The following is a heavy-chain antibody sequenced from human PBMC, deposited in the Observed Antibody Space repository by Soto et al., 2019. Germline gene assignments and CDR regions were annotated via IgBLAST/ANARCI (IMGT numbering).Heavy chain of an antibody. V-gene: IGHV5-10-1*01. CDR2: IDPSDSYT. CDR1: GYSFTSYW. CDR3: ASITQFTMVRGVNRNPSDAFDI. Sequence: PGESLKISCKGSGYSFTSYWISWVRQMPGKGLEWMGRIDPSDSYTNYSPSFQGHVTISADKSISTAYLQWSSLKASDTAMYYCASITQFTMVRGVNRNPSDAFDIWGQGTMVTVSS. D-gene: IGHD3-10*01. J-gene: IGHJ3*02.